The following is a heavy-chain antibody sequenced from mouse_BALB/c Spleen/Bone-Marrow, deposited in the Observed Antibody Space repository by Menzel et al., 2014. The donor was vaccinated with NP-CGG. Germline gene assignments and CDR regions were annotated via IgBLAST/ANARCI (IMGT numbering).Heavy chain of an antibody. V-gene: IGHV7-1*02. J-gene: IGHJ4*01. CDR2: SRNKANDYTT. CDR3: AIDPRWLLAMDN. CDR1: GFTFSDFY. D-gene: IGHD2-3*01. Sequence: EVMLVESGGGLVQPGGSLRLSCATSGFTFSDFYMEWVRQPPGKRLEWIAASRNKANDYTTEYSASVRGRFIVSRDTSQSILYLQMNALRVEDTAIYYCAIDPRWLLAMDNWGQGTSVTVSS.